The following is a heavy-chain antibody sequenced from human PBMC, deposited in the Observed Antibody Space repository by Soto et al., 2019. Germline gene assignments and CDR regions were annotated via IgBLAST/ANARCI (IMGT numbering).Heavy chain of an antibody. Sequence: GASVKVSCKASGYTFTSYGISWVRQAPGQGLEWMGWISAYNGNTNYAQKLQGRVTMTTDTSTSTAYMELRSLRSDDTAVYYCARDPPFSVYDILTGYSDYYYYYGMDVWGQGTTVTVSS. CDR3: ARDPPFSVYDILTGYSDYYYYYGMDV. CDR1: GYTFTSYG. J-gene: IGHJ6*02. D-gene: IGHD3-9*01. CDR2: ISAYNGNT. V-gene: IGHV1-18*01.